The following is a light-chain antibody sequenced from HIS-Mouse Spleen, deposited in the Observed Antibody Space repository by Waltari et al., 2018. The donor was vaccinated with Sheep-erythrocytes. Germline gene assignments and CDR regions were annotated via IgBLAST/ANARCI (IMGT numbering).Light chain of an antibody. V-gene: IGLV2-23*01. CDR1: SSDVGSYKL. CDR3: CSYAGSSTPWV. Sequence: QSALTQPASVSGSPGQSLTISCTGTSSDVGSYKLFPWDQQHPGKAPKLMIYEGSKRPSGVSNRFSGSKSGNTASLTISGLQAEDEADYYCCSYAGSSTPWVFGGGTKLTVL. J-gene: IGLJ3*02. CDR2: EGS.